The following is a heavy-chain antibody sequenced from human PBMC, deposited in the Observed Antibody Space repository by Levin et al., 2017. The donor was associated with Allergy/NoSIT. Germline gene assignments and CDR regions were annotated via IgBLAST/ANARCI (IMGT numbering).Heavy chain of an antibody. CDR1: GFTFSSYS. V-gene: IGHV3-21*01. CDR3: ARSIAAPGQYYFDY. D-gene: IGHD6-6*01. J-gene: IGHJ4*02. Sequence: ETLSLTCAASGFTFSSYSMNWVRQAPGKGLEWVSYISSRSKYIFYADSVKGRFTISRDNAKNSLNLQVDSLRAEDTAVYYCARSIAAPGQYYFDYWGQGTLVTVSS. CDR2: ISSRSKYI.